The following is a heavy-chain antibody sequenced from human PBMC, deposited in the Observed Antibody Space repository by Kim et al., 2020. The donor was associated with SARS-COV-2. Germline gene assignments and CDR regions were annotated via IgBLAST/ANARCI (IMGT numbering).Heavy chain of an antibody. J-gene: IGHJ4*02. CDR3: ASRAYSSSWYAYFDY. CDR2: INHSGST. D-gene: IGHD6-13*01. Sequence: SETLSLTCAVYGGSFSGYYWSWIRQPPGKGLDWIGEINHSGSTNYNPSLKSRVTISVDTSKNQFSLKLSSVTAADTAVYYCASRAYSSSWYAYFDYWGQGTLVTVSS. V-gene: IGHV4-34*01. CDR1: GGSFSGYY.